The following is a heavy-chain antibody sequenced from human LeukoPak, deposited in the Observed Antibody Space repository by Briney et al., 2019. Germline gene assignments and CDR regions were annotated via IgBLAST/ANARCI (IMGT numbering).Heavy chain of an antibody. CDR3: AKRPSDYGDYVSYFDY. CDR1: GFSFISYG. Sequence: GGTLRLSCAASGFSFISYGMHWVRQAPGKGLEWVGVISDDGRSKDYADSVKGRFTISRDNSKDTLYLQMNSLRDEDTAVYYCAKRPSDYGDYVSYFDYWGQGTLLSVST. D-gene: IGHD4-17*01. V-gene: IGHV3-30*18. CDR2: ISDDGRSK. J-gene: IGHJ4*02.